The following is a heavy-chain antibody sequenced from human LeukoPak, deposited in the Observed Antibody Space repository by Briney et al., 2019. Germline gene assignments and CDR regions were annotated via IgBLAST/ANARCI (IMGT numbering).Heavy chain of an antibody. Sequence: ASVKVSCKASGGTFSSYAISWVRQAPGQGLEWMGWMNPNSGNTGYAQKFQGRVTVTRNTSISTAYMELSSLRSEDTAVYYCARGGRYIVVVPAAIQWSYYYYGMDVWGQGTTVTVSS. CDR2: MNPNSGNT. CDR3: ARGGRYIVVVPAAIQWSYYYYGMDV. J-gene: IGHJ6*02. D-gene: IGHD2-2*02. CDR1: GGTFSSYA. V-gene: IGHV1-8*02.